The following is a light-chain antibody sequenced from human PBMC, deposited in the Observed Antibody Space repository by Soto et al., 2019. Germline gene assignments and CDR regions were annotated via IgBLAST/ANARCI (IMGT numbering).Light chain of an antibody. J-gene: IGKJ1*01. CDR2: EAS. CDR1: QTISSW. Sequence: DIKMTQSPSTLSGTVVDRVTITCRASQTISSWLAWYQQKPGKAPNLLIYEASSLESGVPSRFSGSGSGTEFTLTISSLQPDDFAAYYCQQYNSYSRTFGQGTMVDIK. CDR3: QQYNSYSRT. V-gene: IGKV1-5*01.